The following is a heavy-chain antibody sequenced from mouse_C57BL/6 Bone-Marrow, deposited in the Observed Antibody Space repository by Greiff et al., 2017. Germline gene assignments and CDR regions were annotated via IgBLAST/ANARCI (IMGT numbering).Heavy chain of an antibody. Sequence: VQLQQSGAELVRPGASVKLSCTASGFNIKDDYMHWVKQRPEQGLEWIGWIDPENGDTEYASKFQGKATITADTSSNTAYLQLSSLTSEDTAVYYCTPHYYGGSSAWFAYWGQGTLVTVSA. CDR2: IDPENGDT. J-gene: IGHJ3*01. V-gene: IGHV14-4*01. CDR3: TPHYYGGSSAWFAY. D-gene: IGHD1-1*01. CDR1: GFNIKDDY.